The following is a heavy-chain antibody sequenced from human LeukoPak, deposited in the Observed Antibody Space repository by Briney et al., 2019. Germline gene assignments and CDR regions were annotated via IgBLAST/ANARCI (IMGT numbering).Heavy chain of an antibody. V-gene: IGHV1-18*01. D-gene: IGHD3-10*01. CDR2: ISAYNGNT. CDR3: ARDSMGYGSGSYYNSDY. J-gene: IGHJ4*02. CDR1: GYTFTSYG. Sequence: EDSVTLSCKASGYTFTSYGISWVRQPPGQGLEWMGWISAYNGNTNYAQKLQGRVTITTDTSTSTTYMELRSLRSDDTAVYYCARDSMGYGSGSYYNSDYWGQGTLVTVSS.